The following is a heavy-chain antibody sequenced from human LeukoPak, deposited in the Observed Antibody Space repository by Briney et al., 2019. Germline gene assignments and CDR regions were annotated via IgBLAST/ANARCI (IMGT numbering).Heavy chain of an antibody. D-gene: IGHD5-18*01. CDR2: IKQDGSEK. J-gene: IGHJ6*04. Sequence: PGGSLRLSCAASGFTFSSDWMSWVRQAPGKGLEWVANIKQDGSEKYYVDSVKGRFTISRDNAKNSLYLQMNSLRAEDTAVYYCARIWALQLWLFGMDVWGKGTTVTVSS. CDR1: GFTFSSDW. CDR3: ARIWALQLWLFGMDV. V-gene: IGHV3-7*03.